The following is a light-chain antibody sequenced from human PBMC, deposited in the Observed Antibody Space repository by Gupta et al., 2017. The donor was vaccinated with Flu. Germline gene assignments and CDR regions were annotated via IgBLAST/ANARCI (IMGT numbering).Light chain of an antibody. Sequence: ATLSVSPGERATLSCRASQSVSSNLAWYQQKPGQAPRLLIYGASTRATGIPARFSGSGSGTEFTLTISSLQSEDFAVYYCQQYNNWPWYTFGQGTKLEIK. J-gene: IGKJ2*01. V-gene: IGKV3-15*01. CDR3: QQYNNWPWYT. CDR2: GAS. CDR1: QSVSSN.